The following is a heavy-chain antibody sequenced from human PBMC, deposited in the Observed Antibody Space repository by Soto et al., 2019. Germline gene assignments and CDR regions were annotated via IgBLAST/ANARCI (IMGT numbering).Heavy chain of an antibody. CDR1: GFTFSSYS. CDR2: ISSSSSYI. J-gene: IGHJ4*02. Sequence: PGGSLRLSCAASGFTFSSYSMNWVRQAPGKGLEWVSSISSSSSYIYYADSVKGRFTISRDNAKNSLYLQMNSLRAEDTAVYYCASYNWNYEAPLYWGQGTLVTVSS. V-gene: IGHV3-21*01. D-gene: IGHD1-1*01. CDR3: ASYNWNYEAPLY.